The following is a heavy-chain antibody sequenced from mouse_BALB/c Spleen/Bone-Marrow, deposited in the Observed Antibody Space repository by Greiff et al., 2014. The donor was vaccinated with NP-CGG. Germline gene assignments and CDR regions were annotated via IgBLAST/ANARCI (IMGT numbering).Heavy chain of an antibody. V-gene: IGHV3-1*02. CDR2: IHYSGTT. CDR3: ARQNDGYLYYAMDY. Sequence: EVKLVESGPDLVKPSQSLSHTCTVTGYSITSGYSWHWIRQFPGNKLEWMGYIHYSGTTNYNPSLKSRISITRDTSKNQFFLQLNSVTSDDTATYYCARQNDGYLYYAMDYWGQGTSVTVSS. J-gene: IGHJ4*01. D-gene: IGHD2-3*01. CDR1: GYSITSGYS.